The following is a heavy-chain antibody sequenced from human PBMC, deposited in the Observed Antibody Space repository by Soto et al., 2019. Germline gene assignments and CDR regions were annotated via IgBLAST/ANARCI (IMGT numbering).Heavy chain of an antibody. D-gene: IGHD6-13*01. V-gene: IGHV3-11*06. CDR3: ARVGSTSAAGVLDY. CDR1: GFTFSDFY. Sequence: QVQLVDSGGGLVKPGGSLRLSCAASGFTFSDFYMSWIRQAPGKGLEWVSYISSSGSHTPYADSVKGRFTISRDNAKNSVYLQMNNLRAEDTAVYYCARVGSTSAAGVLDYWGQGTLVTVSS. J-gene: IGHJ4*02. CDR2: ISSSGSHT.